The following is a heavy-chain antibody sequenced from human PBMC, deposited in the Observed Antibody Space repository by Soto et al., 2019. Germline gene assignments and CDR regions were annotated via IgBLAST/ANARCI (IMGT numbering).Heavy chain of an antibody. CDR2: ISGSGGST. J-gene: IGHJ4*02. Sequence: PGGSVRLSXAASGFTFSSYAMSWVRQAPGKGLEWVSAISGSGGSTYYADSVKGRFTISRDNSKNTLYLQMNSLRAEDTAVYYCAKDLPFYGSGSYHLFDYWGQGTLVTVSS. V-gene: IGHV3-23*01. D-gene: IGHD3-10*01. CDR3: AKDLPFYGSGSYHLFDY. CDR1: GFTFSSYA.